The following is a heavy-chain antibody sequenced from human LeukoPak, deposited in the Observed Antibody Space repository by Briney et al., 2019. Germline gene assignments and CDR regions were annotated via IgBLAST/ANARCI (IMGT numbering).Heavy chain of an antibody. CDR3: ARGRYYDSSGYYSYYFDH. CDR1: GGSISSYY. Sequence: SETLSLTCTVSGGSISSYYWSWIRQPPGKGLEWIGYIYYSGSTNYNPSLKSRVTISVDTSKNQFSLKLSSVTAADTAVYYCARGRYYDSSGYYSYYFDHWGQGTLVTVSS. J-gene: IGHJ4*02. CDR2: IYYSGST. V-gene: IGHV4-59*01. D-gene: IGHD3-22*01.